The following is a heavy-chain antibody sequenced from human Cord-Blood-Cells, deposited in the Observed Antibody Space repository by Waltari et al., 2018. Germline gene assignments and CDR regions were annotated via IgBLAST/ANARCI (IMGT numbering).Heavy chain of an antibody. CDR2: IYTSGST. V-gene: IGHV4-61*09. CDR1: GGSINSGSYY. CDR3: ARSGYDILTGYYDAFDI. J-gene: IGHJ3*02. Sequence: QVQLQESGPGLVKPSQTLSLTCTVSGGSINSGSYYWSWLRQPAGKGLEWIGYIYTSGSTNYNPSLKSRVTISVDTSKNQFSLKLSSVTAADTAVYYCARSGYDILTGYYDAFDIWGQGTMVTVSS. D-gene: IGHD3-9*01.